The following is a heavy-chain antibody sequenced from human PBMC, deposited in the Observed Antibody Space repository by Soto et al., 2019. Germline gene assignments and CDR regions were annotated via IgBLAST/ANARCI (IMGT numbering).Heavy chain of an antibody. J-gene: IGHJ3*02. CDR1: GFTFSSYG. V-gene: IGHV3-33*01. Sequence: GGSLRLSCAASGFTFSSYGMHWVRQAPGKGLEWVAVIWYDGSNKYYADSVKGRFTISRDNSKNTLYLQMNSLRAEGTAVYYCARDKAGTGTLDGDAFDIWGQGTMVTVSS. D-gene: IGHD1-1*01. CDR2: IWYDGSNK. CDR3: ARDKAGTGTLDGDAFDI.